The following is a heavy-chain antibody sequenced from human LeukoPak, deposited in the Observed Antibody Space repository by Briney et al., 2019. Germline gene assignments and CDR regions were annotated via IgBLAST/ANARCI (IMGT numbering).Heavy chain of an antibody. CDR3: ARDSSSGWDGPFDY. CDR1: GFTFSSYG. D-gene: IGHD6-19*01. J-gene: IGHJ4*02. Sequence: GGSLRLSCAASGFTFSSYGMHWVRQAPGKGLEWVAVIWYDGSNKYYAGSVKGRFTISRDNSKNTLYLQMNSLRAEDTAVYYCARDSSSGWDGPFDYWGQGTLVTVSS. V-gene: IGHV3-33*08. CDR2: IWYDGSNK.